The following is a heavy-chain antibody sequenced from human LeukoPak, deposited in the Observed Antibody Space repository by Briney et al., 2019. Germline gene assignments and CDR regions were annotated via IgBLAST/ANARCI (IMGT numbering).Heavy chain of an antibody. J-gene: IGHJ5*02. D-gene: IGHD6-19*01. CDR2: ISYDGSNK. CDR1: GFTFSNYA. CDR3: ARDSVAGPREGFDP. Sequence: PGGSLRLSCAASGFTFSNYAMHWVRQAPGQGLEWVAFISYDGSNKYYADSVKGRFTISIDNSKYTLDLQMNSLRAEDTAVYYCARDSVAGPREGFDPWGQGTLVTVSS. V-gene: IGHV3-30*04.